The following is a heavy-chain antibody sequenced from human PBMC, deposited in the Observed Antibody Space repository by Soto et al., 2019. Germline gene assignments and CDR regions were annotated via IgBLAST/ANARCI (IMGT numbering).Heavy chain of an antibody. Sequence: GALRLSCAASGFTFSSDSMNWVRQAPGKGLEWVSSISRSTSYIFYADSVKGRFTISRDNAKNSLYLQMNSLRAEDTAVYYCAGYCSGGSCFTGYYYYMDVWGKGTTVTVSS. D-gene: IGHD2-15*01. CDR1: GFTFSSDS. J-gene: IGHJ6*03. CDR3: AGYCSGGSCFTGYYYYMDV. CDR2: ISRSTSYI. V-gene: IGHV3-21*01.